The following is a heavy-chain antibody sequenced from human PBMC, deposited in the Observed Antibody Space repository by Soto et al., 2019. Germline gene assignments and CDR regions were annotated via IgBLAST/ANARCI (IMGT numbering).Heavy chain of an antibody. Sequence: GGSLRLSCAASGFTFSTYWMSWVRQAPGKGLEWVANIKQDGSERYYVDSVKGRFTISRDNAKNSLYLQMNSLRAEDTAVYYCARDRLLQLSAVFDYWGQGTLVTVSS. CDR3: ARDRLLQLSAVFDY. CDR1: GFTFSTYW. D-gene: IGHD2-21*01. V-gene: IGHV3-7*03. J-gene: IGHJ4*02. CDR2: IKQDGSER.